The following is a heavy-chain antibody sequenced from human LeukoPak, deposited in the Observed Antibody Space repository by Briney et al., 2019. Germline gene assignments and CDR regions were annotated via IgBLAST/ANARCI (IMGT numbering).Heavy chain of an antibody. CDR2: ISSSGSII. D-gene: IGHD7-27*01. CDR1: GFAFSDCD. CDR3: ARTMWGFDY. V-gene: IGHV3-48*03. Sequence: GGSLRLSCASSGFAFSDCDMNWVRQAPGKGLEWVSYISSSGSIIYYADSVKGRFTISRDNAKRSLFLQMNSLRVEDTAVYYCARTMWGFDYWGQGTLVTVSS. J-gene: IGHJ4*02.